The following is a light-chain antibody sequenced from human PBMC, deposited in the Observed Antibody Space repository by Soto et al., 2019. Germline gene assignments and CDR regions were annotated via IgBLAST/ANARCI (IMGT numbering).Light chain of an antibody. CDR2: DAS. J-gene: IGKJ4*01. CDR1: QSVSSY. Sequence: EIVLTQSPATLSLSPGERATVSCRASQSVSSYLAWYQQKPGQAPRLLIYDASNRATGIPARFSGSGSGTDFTLSISSLEPEDFAFYYCQQRSNWPPVFGGGTKVDIK. V-gene: IGKV3-11*01. CDR3: QQRSNWPPV.